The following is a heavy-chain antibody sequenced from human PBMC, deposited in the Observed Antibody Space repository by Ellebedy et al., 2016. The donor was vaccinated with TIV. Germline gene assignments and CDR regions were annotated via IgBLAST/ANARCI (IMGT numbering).Heavy chain of an antibody. CDR2: IYSGGST. CDR3: IFKGMSARLY. V-gene: IGHV3-53*01. J-gene: IGHJ1*01. CDR1: GFTVSNNY. D-gene: IGHD3-3*01. Sequence: GESLKISCAASGFTVSNNYISWVRQAPGKGLEWVSVIYSGGSTYYADSVKGRFTVSRDNSKNTLFLQVNSLRAEDTAVYYCIFKGMSARLYWGQGTPVTVSS.